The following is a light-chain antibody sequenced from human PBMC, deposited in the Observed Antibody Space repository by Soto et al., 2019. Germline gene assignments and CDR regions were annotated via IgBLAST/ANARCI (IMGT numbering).Light chain of an antibody. CDR1: QRINIY. Sequence: DIQMTQSPSSLSTSVGDRVTITCRASQRINIYLNWYRQKPGKAPELLIYSASNLQSGVPSRFSGSGSGTDFTLTISSLQTEDFATYYCQQSFSTPTFGQGTRLDIK. J-gene: IGKJ5*01. CDR3: QQSFSTPT. CDR2: SAS. V-gene: IGKV1-39*01.